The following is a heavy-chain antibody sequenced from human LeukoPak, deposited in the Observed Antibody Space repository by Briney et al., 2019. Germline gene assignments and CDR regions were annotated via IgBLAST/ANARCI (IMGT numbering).Heavy chain of an antibody. Sequence: GGSLRLSCAAPGFTFSISAMNWVRQAPGKGLEWVSSINNVASHIYYADSVKGRFTISRDNAKNSLYLQMSSLRAEDTAVYYCARDSPDYWGQGALVTVSS. CDR3: ARDSPDY. J-gene: IGHJ4*02. V-gene: IGHV3-21*01. CDR1: GFTFSISA. CDR2: INNVASHI.